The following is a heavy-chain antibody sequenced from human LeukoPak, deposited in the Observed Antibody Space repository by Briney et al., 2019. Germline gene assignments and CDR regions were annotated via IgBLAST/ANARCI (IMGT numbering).Heavy chain of an antibody. D-gene: IGHD2-21*01. CDR3: ARDPNSAL. CDR2: VYTSGST. Sequence: SSETLSLTCTVSGGSIGSFYWNWIRQPPGKGLEWVGRVYTSGSTNYNYNPSLKSRLTMSVDTSKNQFSLKLSSVTAADTAVYYCARDPNSALWGQGTLVTVSS. CDR1: GGSIGSFY. V-gene: IGHV4-4*07. J-gene: IGHJ4*02.